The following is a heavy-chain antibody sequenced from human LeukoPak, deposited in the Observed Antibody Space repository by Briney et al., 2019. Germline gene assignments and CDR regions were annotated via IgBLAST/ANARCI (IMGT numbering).Heavy chain of an antibody. V-gene: IGHV2-70*11. CDR3: ARRRVSSGWSGCRGYYFDY. CDR2: IDWDADK. D-gene: IGHD6-19*01. J-gene: IGHJ4*02. Sequence: SGPALVKPTQTLTLTCTFSGFSLSTSGMCVSWIRQPPGKALEWLARIDWDADKYYSTYLKTGLTISTDTSKNQVVLTMTNMDPVDRAAFYCARRRVSSGWSGCRGYYFDYLGQGTLVTVCS. CDR1: GFSLSTSGMC.